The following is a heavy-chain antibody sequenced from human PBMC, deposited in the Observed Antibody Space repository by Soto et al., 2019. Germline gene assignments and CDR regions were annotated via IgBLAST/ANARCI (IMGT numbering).Heavy chain of an antibody. D-gene: IGHD3-3*01. CDR3: ARVGYDFWSGPRGFGYYYGMDV. CDR1: GYTFAGYY. CDR2: INPNSGGT. V-gene: IGHV1-2*02. Sequence: ASVKVSCKASGYTFAGYYMHWVRQAPGQGLEWMGWINPNSGGTNYAQKFQGRVTMTRDTSISTAYMELSRLRSDDTAVYYCARVGYDFWSGPRGFGYYYGMDVWGQGTKVTV. J-gene: IGHJ6*02.